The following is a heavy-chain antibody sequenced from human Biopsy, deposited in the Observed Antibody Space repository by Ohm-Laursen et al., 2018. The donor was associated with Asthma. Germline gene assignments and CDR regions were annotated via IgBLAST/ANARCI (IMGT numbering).Heavy chain of an antibody. CDR3: ARGSSSRLSQWELLVSGGKRAHSYYGMDV. CDR1: GGSFSSNY. V-gene: IGHV4-34*01. J-gene: IGHJ6*02. D-gene: IGHD1-26*01. CDR2: THHSGYT. Sequence: SETLSLTWAVYGGSFSSNYWSWIRQTPGKGLERLGDTHHSGYTNYNPSLSSRLTLSVDTSKNQFSLRLTSVTAADTAVYYCARGSSSRLSQWELLVSGGKRAHSYYGMDVWGQGTTVTVSS.